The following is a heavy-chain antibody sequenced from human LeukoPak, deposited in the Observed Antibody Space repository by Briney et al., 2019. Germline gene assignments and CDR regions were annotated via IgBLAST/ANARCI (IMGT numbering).Heavy chain of an antibody. CDR1: GFSLSTSGMC. J-gene: IGHJ3*02. CDR2: IGWDDGK. CDR3: ARMRRRSTLNDALDI. Sequence: SGPAPVNFTQTFILTCTFSGFSLSTSGMCVSWIRQPPGKALEWLALIGWDDGKYYNTSLKTRLTISKDTSKNQVVLTMTNMDPVDTATYYCARMRRRSTLNDALDIWGQGTMVTVSS. V-gene: IGHV2-70*01. D-gene: IGHD6-25*01.